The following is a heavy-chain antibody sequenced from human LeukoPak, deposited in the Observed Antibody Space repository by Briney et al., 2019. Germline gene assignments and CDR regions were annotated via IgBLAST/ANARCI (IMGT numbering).Heavy chain of an antibody. D-gene: IGHD6-13*01. J-gene: IGHJ4*02. CDR3: AIGLFEEQQPY. V-gene: IGHV3-66*01. Sequence: GGSLRLSCAASGFTVSSKYMSWVRQAPGKGLEWVSVIYSGGGSTFYADSVKGRFTFSRDNSKNTLFLQMNSLRAEDTAVYYCAIGLFEEQQPYWGQGTLVTVSS. CDR1: GFTVSSKY. CDR2: IYSGGGST.